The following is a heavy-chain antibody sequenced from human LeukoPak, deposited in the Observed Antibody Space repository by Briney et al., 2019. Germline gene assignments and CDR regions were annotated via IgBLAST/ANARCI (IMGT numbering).Heavy chain of an antibody. D-gene: IGHD4-11*01. V-gene: IGHV4-59*01. Sequence: SETLSLTCTVSGGSISSYYWNWIRQPPGKGLEWIGYIYYSGSTNYNPSLKSRVTISVDTSKNQFSLKLSSVTAADTAVSYCARSGCDYSKLPGCWFYWGQGTLVTVSS. CDR3: ARSGCDYSKLPGCWFY. J-gene: IGHJ4*02. CDR2: IYYSGST. CDR1: GGSISSYY.